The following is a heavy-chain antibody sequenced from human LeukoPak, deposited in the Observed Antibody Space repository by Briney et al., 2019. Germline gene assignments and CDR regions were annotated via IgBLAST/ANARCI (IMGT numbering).Heavy chain of an antibody. CDR1: GFTFDDYA. D-gene: IGHD2-2*02. CDR2: ISWNSGSI. J-gene: IGHJ4*02. Sequence: GGSLRLSCAASGFTFDDYAMHWVRQAPGKGLEWVSGISWNSGSIGYADSVKGRFTISRDNAKNSLYLQMNSLRAEDTALYYCAKDPGGLYCSSTSCYMSYFDYWGQGTLVTVSS. CDR3: AKDPGGLYCSSTSCYMSYFDY. V-gene: IGHV3-9*01.